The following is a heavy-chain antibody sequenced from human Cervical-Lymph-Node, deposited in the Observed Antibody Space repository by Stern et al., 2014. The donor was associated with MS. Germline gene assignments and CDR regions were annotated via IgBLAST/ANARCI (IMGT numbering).Heavy chain of an antibody. CDR1: GYTFTGYY. D-gene: IGHD5-12*01. Sequence: QVQLVQSGAEVKKPGASVKVSCKAPGYTFTGYYMHWVRQAPGQGLEWMGWINPNSGGTNYAQKFQGWVTMTRDTSISTAYMELSRLRSDDTAVYYCARDQSRRDYSYGMDVWGQGTTVTVSS. J-gene: IGHJ6*02. CDR2: INPNSGGT. CDR3: ARDQSRRDYSYGMDV. V-gene: IGHV1-2*04.